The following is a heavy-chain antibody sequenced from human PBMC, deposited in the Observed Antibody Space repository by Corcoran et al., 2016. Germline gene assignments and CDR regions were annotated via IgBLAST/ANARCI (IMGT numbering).Heavy chain of an antibody. CDR1: GYTFTGYY. CDR2: INPNSGGT. CDR3: ARDSRDCGGDCSVPRVNYWYFDL. J-gene: IGHJ2*01. D-gene: IGHD2-21*02. V-gene: IGHV1-2*02. Sequence: QVQLVQSGAEVKKPGASVKVSCKASGYTFTGYYMHWVRQAPGQGLEWMGWINPNSGGTNYAQKFQGRVTMTRDTSISTAYMELSRLRSDDTAVYYGARDSRDCGGDCSVPRVNYWYFDLWGRGTLVTVSS.